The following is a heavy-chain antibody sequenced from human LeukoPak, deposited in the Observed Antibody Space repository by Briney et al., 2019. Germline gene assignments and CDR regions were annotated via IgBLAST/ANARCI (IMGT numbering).Heavy chain of an antibody. V-gene: IGHV4-59*08. CDR2: IYYSGST. CDR1: GGSISNYY. Sequence: PSETLSLTCTVSGGSISNYYWSWIRQPPGKGLEWIGYIYYSGSTNYNPSLKSRVTISVDTSKNQFSLKLSSVTAADTAVYYCASRVRSWYEGGAFDIWGQGTMVTVSS. D-gene: IGHD6-13*01. CDR3: ASRVRSWYEGGAFDI. J-gene: IGHJ3*02.